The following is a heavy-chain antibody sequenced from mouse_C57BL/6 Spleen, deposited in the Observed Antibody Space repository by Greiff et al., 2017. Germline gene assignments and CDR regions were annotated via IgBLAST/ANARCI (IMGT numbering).Heavy chain of an antibody. V-gene: IGHV1-69*01. CDR1: GYTFTSYW. CDR3: ALMGLRRDYAMDY. CDR2: IDPSDSYT. Sequence: VQLQQPGAELVMPGASVKLSCKASGYTFTSYWMHWVKQRPGQGLEWIGEIDPSDSYTNYNQKFKGKSTLTVDKSSSTAYMQLSSLTSEDSAVYYCALMGLRRDYAMDYWGQGTSVTVSS. J-gene: IGHJ4*01. D-gene: IGHD2-4*01.